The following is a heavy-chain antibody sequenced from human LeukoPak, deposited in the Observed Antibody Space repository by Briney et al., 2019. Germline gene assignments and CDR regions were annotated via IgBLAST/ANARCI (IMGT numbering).Heavy chain of an antibody. J-gene: IGHJ4*02. CDR1: GYTFTTYG. D-gene: IGHD5-18*01. CDR3: ARDRMDTGTYFDY. Sequence: ASVKVSCRSSGYTFTTYGITWVRQATGQGLEWMGWISTYNGNTNDAQKLQGRVTMTTDTSTSTAYMELRSLRSDDTAMYYCARDRMDTGTYFDYWGQGTLVTVSS. V-gene: IGHV1-18*01. CDR2: ISTYNGNT.